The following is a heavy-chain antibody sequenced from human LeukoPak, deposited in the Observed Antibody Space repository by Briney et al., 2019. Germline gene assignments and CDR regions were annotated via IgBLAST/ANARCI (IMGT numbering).Heavy chain of an antibody. CDR2: INPSGGST. Sequence: ASVKVSCKASGYTFTSYYMHWVRQAPGQGLEWMGIINPSGGSTTYAQRFQGRVTMPRDTSTSTVYMELTSLRSEDTAVHYCTRRVKSNNWTDAWGQASLVTVSS. D-gene: IGHD3-3*01. J-gene: IGHJ5*02. CDR1: GYTFTSYY. V-gene: IGHV1-46*03. CDR3: TRRVKSNNWTDA.